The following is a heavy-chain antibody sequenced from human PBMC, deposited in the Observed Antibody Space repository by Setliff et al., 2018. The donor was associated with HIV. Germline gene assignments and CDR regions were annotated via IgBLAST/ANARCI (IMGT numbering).Heavy chain of an antibody. V-gene: IGHV3-7*01. D-gene: IGHD2-8*01. J-gene: IGHJ4*02. CDR3: ARDNGGAGPNWYANSGIFDQ. CDR2: IKQDGSET. CDR1: GFTFSKFW. Sequence: GGSLRLSCIASGFTFSKFWMRWVRQAPGKGLERVADIKQDGSETYYVDSVRGRFTISRDNAKSSLYLQMDSLTAEDTAVYYCARDNGGAGPNWYANSGIFDQWGQGTLVTVSS.